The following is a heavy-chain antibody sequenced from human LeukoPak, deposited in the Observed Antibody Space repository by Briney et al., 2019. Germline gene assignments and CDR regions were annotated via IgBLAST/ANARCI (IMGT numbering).Heavy chain of an antibody. CDR1: GDSVSSNTAS. V-gene: IGHV6-1*01. Sequence: SQTLSVTCAISGDSVSSNTASWDWIRQSLSRGLEWLARTYYRSKWRNDYATSVKSRISINPDTSRNQFSLQLSSVTPEDTAVYYCARGGWYLDSWGQGTLVTVSS. D-gene: IGHD6-19*01. CDR2: TYYRSKWRN. J-gene: IGHJ4*02. CDR3: ARGGWYLDS.